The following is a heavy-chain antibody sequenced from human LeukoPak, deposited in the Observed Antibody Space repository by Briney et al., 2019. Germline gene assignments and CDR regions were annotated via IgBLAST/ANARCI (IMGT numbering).Heavy chain of an antibody. D-gene: IGHD1-26*01. CDR1: GGTFSSSA. V-gene: IGHV1-69*13. CDR2: IIPIFGSS. J-gene: IGHJ6*03. Sequence: SVKVSCKASGGTFSSSAISWVRQAPGQGLEWLGGIIPIFGSSNYAQNFQDRVTITADESTSTAYMELSSLRSEDTAVYYCARLAREGDYSMDVWGKGTTVTISS. CDR3: ARLAREGDYSMDV.